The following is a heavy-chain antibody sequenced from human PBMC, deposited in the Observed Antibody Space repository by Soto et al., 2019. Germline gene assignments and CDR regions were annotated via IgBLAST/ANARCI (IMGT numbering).Heavy chain of an antibody. CDR2: IYYSGST. Sequence: PSETLSLTCTVSGGSISSSSYYWGWIRQPPGKGLEWIGSIYYSGSTYYNPSLKSRVTISVDTSKNQFSLKLSSVTAADMAVYYCARRGVAAAEVRWFDPWGQGTLVTVSS. CDR3: ARRGVAAAEVRWFDP. J-gene: IGHJ5*02. CDR1: GGSISSSSYY. D-gene: IGHD6-13*01. V-gene: IGHV4-39*01.